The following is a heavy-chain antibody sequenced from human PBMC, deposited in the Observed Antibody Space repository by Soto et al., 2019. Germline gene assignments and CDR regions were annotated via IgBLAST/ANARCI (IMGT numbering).Heavy chain of an antibody. V-gene: IGHV4-59*01. CDR3: ARGRRMVYGRHGMDV. J-gene: IGHJ6*02. D-gene: IGHD2-8*01. CDR2: ISYGGST. CDR1: NSSMNSYD. Sequence: SGTLSLSCTFSNSSMNSYDSNLIRHPPGKGLEYIGYISYGGSTNYNPSLNSRVTISLDTSKNQFSLKLTSVTAADTAVYYCARGRRMVYGRHGMDVWGQGTTVTVSS.